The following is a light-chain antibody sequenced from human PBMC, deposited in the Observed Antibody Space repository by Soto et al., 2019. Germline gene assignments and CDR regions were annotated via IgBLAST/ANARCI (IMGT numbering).Light chain of an antibody. Sequence: DVVMTQSPLSLPVTLGHPASISCRSNQSLVHSDGIAYFSWFQQRPGRSPRRLIYKVSNRDSGVPARFSGSGSGTDFALKISRVEAEDVGVYYCMQGTHWPITFGQGNDWRL. CDR1: QSLVHSDGIAY. CDR2: KVS. V-gene: IGKV2-30*02. J-gene: IGKJ5*01. CDR3: MQGTHWPIT.